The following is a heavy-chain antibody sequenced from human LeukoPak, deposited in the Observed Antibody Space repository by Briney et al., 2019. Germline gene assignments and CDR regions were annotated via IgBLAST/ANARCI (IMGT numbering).Heavy chain of an antibody. CDR3: ARGPYYFDSSNYAPGPPDY. V-gene: IGHV1-2*02. Sequence: ASVKVSCKASGYTFTGYYIHWVRQAPGQGLECMGWIYPNSGGTNYAQQFQGRVTMTRDTSINTAYMEVSRLRSDDTAVYYCARGPYYFDSSNYAPGPPDYWGQGTLVTVSS. J-gene: IGHJ4*02. CDR1: GYTFTGYY. CDR2: IYPNSGGT. D-gene: IGHD3-22*01.